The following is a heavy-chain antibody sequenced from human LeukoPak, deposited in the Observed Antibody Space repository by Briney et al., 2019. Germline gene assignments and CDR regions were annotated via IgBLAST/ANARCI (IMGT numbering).Heavy chain of an antibody. CDR3: ARRGSIFEDSEWRTAFDL. CDR1: GGSINSYY. V-gene: IGHV4-59*12. D-gene: IGHD3-9*01. CDR2: IHYTGST. J-gene: IGHJ3*01. Sequence: SETLSLTCTVSGGSINSYYWSWIRQPPGKGLECIGYIHYTGSTNYNPSLKSRVTISVDTSKNQFSLKLSSVTAADTAVYYCARRGSIFEDSEWRTAFDLWGQGTMVIVSS.